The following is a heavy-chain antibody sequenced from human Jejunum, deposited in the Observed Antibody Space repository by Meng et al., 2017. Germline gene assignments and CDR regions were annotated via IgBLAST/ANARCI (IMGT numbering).Heavy chain of an antibody. CDR2: IYHSGTT. CDR1: GGSITGTNW. CDR3: ATRTRDSFDY. Sequence: VQLQGSGPGLVSPSGTLSLTCAGSGGSITGTNWWTWVRQAPGKGLVWIGEIYHSGTTNYNPSLKSRVAISADKSKNQFSLNLYSLSAADTAVYYCATRTRDSFDYWGQGSLVTVSS. J-gene: IGHJ4*02. V-gene: IGHV4-4*02. D-gene: IGHD1-7*01.